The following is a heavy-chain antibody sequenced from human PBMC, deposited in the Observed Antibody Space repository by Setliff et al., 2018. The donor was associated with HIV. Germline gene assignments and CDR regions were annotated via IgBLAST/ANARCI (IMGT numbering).Heavy chain of an antibody. CDR3: ARRQSYYDILNGPAFDALDI. Sequence: PSETLSLTCAVSGYSISSDYFWGWIRQSPGKGLEWIAYIYNTGSSNYNPSLKGRVTISIDTSKNQFSLKLNSVTAADTAVYSCARRQSYYDILNGPAFDALDIWGQGTKVTVSS. V-gene: IGHV4-38-2*01. CDR2: IYNTGSS. J-gene: IGHJ3*02. D-gene: IGHD3-9*01. CDR1: GYSISSDYF.